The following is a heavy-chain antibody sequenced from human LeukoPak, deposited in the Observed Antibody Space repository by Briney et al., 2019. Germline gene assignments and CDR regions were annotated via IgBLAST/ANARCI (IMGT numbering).Heavy chain of an antibody. V-gene: IGHV6-1*01. J-gene: IGHJ4*02. CDR2: TYYRSKWYN. CDR1: GDSVSSNSAT. CDR3: ARAMRIAAAGTFYFDY. D-gene: IGHD6-25*01. Sequence: SQTLSLTCAISGDSVSSNSATWNWIRHSPSRGLEWLGRTYYRSKWYNDYAVSAKSRITINPDTSKNQFSLQLNSVTPEDTAVYYCARAMRIAAAGTFYFDYWGQGTLVTVSS.